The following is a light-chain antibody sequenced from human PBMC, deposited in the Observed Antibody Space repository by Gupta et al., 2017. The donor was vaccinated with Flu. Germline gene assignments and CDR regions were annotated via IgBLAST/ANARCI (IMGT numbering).Light chain of an antibody. CDR1: RIGRKS. V-gene: IGLV3-21*03. CDR2: DDR. J-gene: IGLJ1*01. Sequence: SYVLTQPPSVSVAPGKTARITCGGDRIGRKSVHWYQQKPGQAPVLVLYDDRDRPSGIPDRFSGSNSGNTANLSISRVEAGDEADYYCQVWDNSNDNVVFGTGTKVTVL. CDR3: QVWDNSNDNVV.